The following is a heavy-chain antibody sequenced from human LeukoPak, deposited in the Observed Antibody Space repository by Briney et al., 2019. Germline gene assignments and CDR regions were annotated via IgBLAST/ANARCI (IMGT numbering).Heavy chain of an antibody. CDR3: ARTRYCSSTSCYRDAFDI. J-gene: IGHJ3*02. Sequence: GASVKVSCKASGDTFTGYYMHWVRQAPGQGLEWMGWINPNSGGTNYAQKFQGRVTMTRDTSISTAYMELSRLRSDDTAVYYCARTRYCSSTSCYRDAFDIWGQGTMVTVSS. V-gene: IGHV1-2*02. D-gene: IGHD2-2*02. CDR2: INPNSGGT. CDR1: GDTFTGYY.